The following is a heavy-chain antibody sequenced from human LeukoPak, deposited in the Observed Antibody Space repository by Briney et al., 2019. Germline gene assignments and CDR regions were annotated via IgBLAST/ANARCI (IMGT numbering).Heavy chain of an antibody. D-gene: IGHD3-22*01. Sequence: PSETLSLTCTVSGGSISSYYWTWIRQPPGKGLEWIGFISYSGSTNYNPSLKSRVSISGDTSKNQFSLELSSVTAADTAVYYCARDSSGYFNLDYWGQGTLVTVSS. CDR1: GGSISSYY. J-gene: IGHJ4*02. CDR3: ARDSSGYFNLDY. V-gene: IGHV4-59*08. CDR2: ISYSGST.